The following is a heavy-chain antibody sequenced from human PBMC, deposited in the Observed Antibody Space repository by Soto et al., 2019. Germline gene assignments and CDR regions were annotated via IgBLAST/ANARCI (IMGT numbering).Heavy chain of an antibody. CDR3: VHSAHNILTGSYFYYFDY. CDR1: GFSLSTHGVG. Sequence: QITLKESGPTLVKPTQTLTLTCTFSGFSLSTHGVGVGWIRQPPGKALEWLALIYWDDDKRYSPSLKSRLTITKDXRKXHXDLTVTNMDPVDTATYYCVHSAHNILTGSYFYYFDYWGQGTLVTVSS. D-gene: IGHD3-9*01. CDR2: IYWDDDK. J-gene: IGHJ4*02. V-gene: IGHV2-5*02.